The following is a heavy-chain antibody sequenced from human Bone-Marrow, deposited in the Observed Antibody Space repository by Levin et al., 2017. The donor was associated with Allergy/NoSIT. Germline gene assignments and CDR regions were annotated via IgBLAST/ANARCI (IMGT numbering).Heavy chain of an antibody. Sequence: PSETLSLTCTVAGGSISTYDWSWIRQPQGKGLELIRNISARENTKYSPNLKSRVALSVETSRNQYFLKLTSLNAADTAVYYCARSPAAYDFWSEFPYDYYYMDVWGRGTTVIVSS. CDR1: GGSISTYD. CDR3: ARSPAAYDFWSEFPYDYYYMDV. V-gene: IGHV4-59*01. D-gene: IGHD3-3*01. CDR2: ISARENT. J-gene: IGHJ6*03.